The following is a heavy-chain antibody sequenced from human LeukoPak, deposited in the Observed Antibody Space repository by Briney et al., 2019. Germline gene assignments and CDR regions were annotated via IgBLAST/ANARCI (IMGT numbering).Heavy chain of an antibody. V-gene: IGHV4-34*01. CDR1: GGSFSGYY. Sequence: SETLSLTCAVYGGSFSGYYWSWIRQPPGKGLEWIGEINHSGSTNYNPSLRSRVTISVDTSKNQFSLKLSSVTAADTAVYYCARDSRMYSSGWYPYWGQGTLVTVSS. CDR3: ARDSRMYSSGWYPY. J-gene: IGHJ4*02. D-gene: IGHD6-19*01. CDR2: INHSGST.